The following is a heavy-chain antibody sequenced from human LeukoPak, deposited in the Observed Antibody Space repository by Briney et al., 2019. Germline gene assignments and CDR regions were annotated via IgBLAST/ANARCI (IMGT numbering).Heavy chain of an antibody. CDR3: AKKYGVTVYGSGLNYFDY. V-gene: IGHV3-23*01. J-gene: IGHJ4*02. CDR1: GSTFSSYA. Sequence: GGSLRLSCAASGSTFSSYAMSWVRQAPGKSLEWVSGIGGSGSRTYYAASVKGRFTISRDNSKNTLYLQLNSLRAEHTAIYYCAKKYGVTVYGSGLNYFDYWGQGTLVTVSS. CDR2: IGGSGSRT. D-gene: IGHD6-19*01.